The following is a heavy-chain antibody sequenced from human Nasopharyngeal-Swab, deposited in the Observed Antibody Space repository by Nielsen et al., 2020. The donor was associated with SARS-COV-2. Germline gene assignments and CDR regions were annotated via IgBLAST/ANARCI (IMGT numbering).Heavy chain of an antibody. Sequence: VRQAPGKGLEWVSVIYSGGSTYYADSVKGRFTISRHNSKNTLCLQMNSLRAEDTAVYYCARDPNYYDSSGYLDYWGQGTLVTVSS. CDR3: ARDPNYYDSSGYLDY. D-gene: IGHD3-22*01. J-gene: IGHJ4*02. CDR2: IYSGGST. V-gene: IGHV3-53*01.